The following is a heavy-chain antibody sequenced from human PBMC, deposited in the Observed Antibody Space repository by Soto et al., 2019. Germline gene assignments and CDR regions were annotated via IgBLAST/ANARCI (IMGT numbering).Heavy chain of an antibody. J-gene: IGHJ4*02. Sequence: QVQLQQWGAGLLKPSETLSLTCAVYGGSFSGYYWSWIRQPPGKGLEWIGEINHSGSTNYNPSLKSRVTRSVDTSKNQFSLKLSSVPAADTAVYYCARGANRLRWRYFDYWGQGTLVTVSS. CDR3: ARGANRLRWRYFDY. D-gene: IGHD4-17*01. V-gene: IGHV4-34*01. CDR1: GGSFSGYY. CDR2: INHSGST.